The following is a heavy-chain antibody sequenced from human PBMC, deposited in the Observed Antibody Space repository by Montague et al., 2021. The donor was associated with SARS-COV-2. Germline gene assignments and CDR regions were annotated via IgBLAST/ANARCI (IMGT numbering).Heavy chain of an antibody. J-gene: IGHJ5*02. D-gene: IGHD3-10*01. V-gene: IGHV4-59*11. Sequence: SETLSLTCTVSGGSMSDHYWAWIRQPPGKGLEWLAYIYYSGGINSNASLKSRVTMSVDTPKNQCSLKLTSVTAADTAVYYCARAVSVRRAVNWFDPWDQGTLVTVSS. CDR2: IYYSGGI. CDR3: ARAVSVRRAVNWFDP. CDR1: GGSMSDHY.